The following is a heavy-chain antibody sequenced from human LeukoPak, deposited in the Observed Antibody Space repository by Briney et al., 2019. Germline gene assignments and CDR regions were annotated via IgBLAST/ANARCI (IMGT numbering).Heavy chain of an antibody. V-gene: IGHV1-24*01. Sequence: ASVTVSFTFSAYTLTELSMHWVRHAPGKGHEWMGGFDPEDGETIYSQKFQSRVTITEDTSTDTAYIQLSNLRSEDSAVYYCASLKVGATYDYWGQGTLVTVSS. CDR1: AYTLTELS. D-gene: IGHD1-26*01. CDR2: FDPEDGET. CDR3: ASLKVGATYDY. J-gene: IGHJ4*02.